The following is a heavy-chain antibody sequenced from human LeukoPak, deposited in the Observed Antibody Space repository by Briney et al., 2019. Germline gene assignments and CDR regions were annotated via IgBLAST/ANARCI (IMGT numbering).Heavy chain of an antibody. CDR2: ISLTGET. CDR3: ARYYYDSRGYYFDY. CDR1: GGSIRSTNW. Sequence: SETLSLTCGVSGGSIRSTNWWSWVRQPPGQGLEWIGEISLTGETNYNPSLNGRVTMSLDGSRNQLSLTLTSVTAADTAIYYCARYYYDSRGYYFDYWGQGTLVTVSS. J-gene: IGHJ4*02. V-gene: IGHV4-4*02. D-gene: IGHD3-22*01.